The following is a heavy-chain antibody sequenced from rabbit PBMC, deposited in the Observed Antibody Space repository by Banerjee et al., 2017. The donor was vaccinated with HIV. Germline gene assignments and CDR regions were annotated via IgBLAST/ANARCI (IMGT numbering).Heavy chain of an antibody. J-gene: IGHJ4*01. CDR2: IYSSNGDK. V-gene: IGHV1S43*01. CDR1: GSDISSNA. D-gene: IGHD2-1*01. CDR3: ASDDWGFNL. Sequence: QSLEESGGDLVKPGASLTLTCKASGSDISSNAMCWVRQAPGKGLELIACIYSSNGDKWYASWVNGRFTISRSTSLNTVDLKMTSLTVADTATYFCASDDWGFNLWGPGTLVTVS.